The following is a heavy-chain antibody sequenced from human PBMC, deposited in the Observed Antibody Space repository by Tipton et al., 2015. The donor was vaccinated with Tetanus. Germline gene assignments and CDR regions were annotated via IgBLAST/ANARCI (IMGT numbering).Heavy chain of an antibody. V-gene: IGHV5-51*01. D-gene: IGHD7-27*01. CDR1: GYSFTNYW. CDR3: ARRLGPYTGDQIWHFDL. CDR2: IHPGDSDT. Sequence: VQLVQSGAEVKKPGESLKMSCKGSGYSFTNYWIGWVRQMPGKGLEWMGIIHPGDSDTRYSPSFQGQVTISADKSISTAYLQWSSLQASDTAMYYCARRLGPYTGDQIWHFDLWGRGTLVTVSS. J-gene: IGHJ2*01.